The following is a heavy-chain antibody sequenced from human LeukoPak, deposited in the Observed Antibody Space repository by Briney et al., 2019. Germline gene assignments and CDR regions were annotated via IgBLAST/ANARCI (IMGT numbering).Heavy chain of an antibody. D-gene: IGHD2-8*02. CDR2: IYYSGST. V-gene: IGHV4-39*01. CDR3: ARHPLLVHYYYYGMDV. J-gene: IGHJ6*02. Sequence: SETLSLTCTVSGGSISSSSYYWGWIRQPPGKGLEWIGSIYYSGSTYYNPSLKSRVTISVDTSKNQFSLKLSSVTAADTAVYYCARHPLLVHYYYYGMDVWGQGTTVTVSS. CDR1: GGSISSSSYY.